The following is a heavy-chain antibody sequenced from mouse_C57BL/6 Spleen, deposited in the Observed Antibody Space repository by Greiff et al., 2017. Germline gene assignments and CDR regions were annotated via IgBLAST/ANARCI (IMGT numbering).Heavy chain of an antibody. V-gene: IGHV2-2*01. CDR2: IWSGGST. J-gene: IGHJ3*01. CDR1: GFSLTSYG. Sequence: VKLMESGPGLVQPSQSLSITCTVSGFSLTSYGVHWVRQSPGKGLEWLGVIWSGGSTDYNAAFISRLSISKDNSKSQVFFKMNSLQADDTAIYYCARVMGYDGAWFAYWGQGTLVTVSA. D-gene: IGHD2-2*01. CDR3: ARVMGYDGAWFAY.